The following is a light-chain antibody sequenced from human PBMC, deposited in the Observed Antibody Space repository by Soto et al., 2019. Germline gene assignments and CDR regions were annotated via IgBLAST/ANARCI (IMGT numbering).Light chain of an antibody. V-gene: IGKV1-5*03. J-gene: IGKJ4*01. CDR2: KAS. CDR1: QSLNSW. Sequence: DIQMTQSPSTLSAAVGDRVIITCRASQSLNSWLAWYQQKPGKAPKILIYKASNLENGVPSRFSGSGSGTEFTLAISSLQPDDFATYYCLRYIDYPLTFGGGTKVEIK. CDR3: LRYIDYPLT.